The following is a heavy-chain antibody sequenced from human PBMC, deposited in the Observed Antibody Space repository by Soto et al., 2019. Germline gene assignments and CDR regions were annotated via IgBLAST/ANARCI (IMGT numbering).Heavy chain of an antibody. CDR3: ARETYDSSGYYSEGNWFDP. J-gene: IGHJ5*02. Sequence: QVQLVQSGAEVKKPGASVKVSCKASGYTFTGYYMHWVRQAPGQGLEWMGWINPHSGGTNYAQKFQGWVTMTRDTSSSTAYMELSRLRSDDTAVYYCARETYDSSGYYSEGNWFDPWGQGTLVTVSS. V-gene: IGHV1-2*04. D-gene: IGHD3-22*01. CDR2: INPHSGGT. CDR1: GYTFTGYY.